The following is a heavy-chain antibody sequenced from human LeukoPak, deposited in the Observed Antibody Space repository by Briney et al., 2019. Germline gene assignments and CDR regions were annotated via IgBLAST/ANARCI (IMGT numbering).Heavy chain of an antibody. CDR1: GFTSTNYA. CDR2: LIGSNGAT. V-gene: IGHV3-23*01. Sequence: HAGGSLRLSCAASGFTSTNYAMNWVRQAPGKGLEWVSILIGSNGATDYADSVKGRFTISRDNSKNTLYLQMNSLRAEDTAIYYCAKGAYDYIEMGYFDSWGRGTLVTVSS. J-gene: IGHJ4*02. D-gene: IGHD5-12*01. CDR3: AKGAYDYIEMGYFDS.